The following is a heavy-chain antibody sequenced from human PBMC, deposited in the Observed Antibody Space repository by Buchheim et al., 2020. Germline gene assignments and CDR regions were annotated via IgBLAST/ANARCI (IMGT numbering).Heavy chain of an antibody. CDR3: AKTPRIKIFGVVDY. D-gene: IGHD3-3*01. Sequence: QVQLVESGGGVVQPGGSPRLSCAASGFVFRTYGMHWVRQAPGKGLEWVAVISYNGTNKYYADSVKGRFTLSRDNPKNTLYLQMNSLRAEDTAVYYCAKTPRIKIFGVVDYWGRGTL. J-gene: IGHJ4*02. CDR1: GFVFRTYG. CDR2: ISYNGTNK. V-gene: IGHV3-30*18.